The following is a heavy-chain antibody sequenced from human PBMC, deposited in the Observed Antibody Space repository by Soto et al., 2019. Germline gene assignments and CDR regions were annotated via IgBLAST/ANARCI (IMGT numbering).Heavy chain of an antibody. CDR3: ARDPATAYSSSSFDY. D-gene: IGHD6-6*01. Sequence: GASVKVSCKASGYTFTTYGITWVRQAPGHGLEWMVWISAYDGNTNYAQKLQGRVSMTTDSSTSTAYMELRSLRSDDTAVYYCARDPATAYSSSSFDYWGQGTLVTVSS. J-gene: IGHJ4*02. V-gene: IGHV1-18*04. CDR2: ISAYDGNT. CDR1: GYTFTTYG.